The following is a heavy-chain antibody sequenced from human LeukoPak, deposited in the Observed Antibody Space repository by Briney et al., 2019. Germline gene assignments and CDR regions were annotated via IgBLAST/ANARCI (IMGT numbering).Heavy chain of an antibody. J-gene: IGHJ4*02. CDR2: IYHSGST. CDR1: GGSISSGGYY. D-gene: IGHD3-3*01. CDR3: ARLPKTYDFWRPYYAY. V-gene: IGHV4-30-2*01. Sequence: PSQTLSLTCTVSGGSISSGGYYWSWIRQPPGKGLEWIGYIYHSGSTYYNPSLKSRVTISVDTSKNQFSLRLTSVTAADTAVYYCARLPKTYDFWRPYYAYWGQGTLVTVSS.